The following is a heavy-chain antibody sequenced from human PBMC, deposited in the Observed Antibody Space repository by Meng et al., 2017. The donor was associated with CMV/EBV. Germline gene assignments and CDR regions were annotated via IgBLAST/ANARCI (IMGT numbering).Heavy chain of an antibody. CDR3: ARDRVSYSADFDY. Sequence: GESLKISCAASGFTFSSYGMHWVRQAPGKGLEWVAVIWYDGSNKYYADSVKGRFTISRDNSKNTLYLQMNSLRAEDTAVYYCARDRVSYSADFDYWGQGTLVTVSS. V-gene: IGHV3-33*01. J-gene: IGHJ4*02. D-gene: IGHD5-18*01. CDR2: IWYDGSNK. CDR1: GFTFSSYG.